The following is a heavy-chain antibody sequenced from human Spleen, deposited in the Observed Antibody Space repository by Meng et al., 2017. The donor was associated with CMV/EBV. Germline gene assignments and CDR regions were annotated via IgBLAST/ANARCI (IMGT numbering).Heavy chain of an antibody. CDR3: ARLGDYDFWSGYYTGPFRLSATGGGMDV. V-gene: IGHV3-74*01. J-gene: IGHJ6*02. CDR1: GFTFSSYW. D-gene: IGHD3-3*01. Sequence: GESLKISCAASGFTFSSYWMHWVRQAPGKGLVWVSRINSDGSSTSYADSVKGRFTISRDNAKNTLYLQMNSLRAEDTAVYYCARLGDYDFWSGYYTGPFRLSATGGGMDVWGQGTTVTVSS. CDR2: INSDGSST.